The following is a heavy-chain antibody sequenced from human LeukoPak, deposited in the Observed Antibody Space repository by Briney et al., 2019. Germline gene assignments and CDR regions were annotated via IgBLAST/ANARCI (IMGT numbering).Heavy chain of an antibody. CDR3: ARRVVAATNYFDY. CDR1: GGSISSSNW. Sequence: SETLSLTCTVSGGSISSSNWWGWVRQPPGKGLECIGEIHHSGTTNYNPSLKSRVTISVDKSKNEFSLKLNSVTAADTAVYYCARRVVAATNYFDYWGQGTLVTVSS. CDR2: IHHSGTT. V-gene: IGHV4-4*02. J-gene: IGHJ4*02. D-gene: IGHD2-15*01.